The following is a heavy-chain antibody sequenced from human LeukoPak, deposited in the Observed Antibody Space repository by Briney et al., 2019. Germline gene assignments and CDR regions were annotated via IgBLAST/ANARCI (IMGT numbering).Heavy chain of an antibody. J-gene: IGHJ4*02. CDR1: GFTFSNYG. Sequence: TGGSLRLSCAASGFTFSNYGMNWVRQAPGKGLEWVSGITANGGTTYYADSVAGRFTISRDNSKNTVYLQMNSLRAEDPAVYYCAKFSGSGWSRSTNRWGQGTLVTVSS. V-gene: IGHV3-23*01. CDR2: ITANGGTT. CDR3: AKFSGSGWSRSTNR. D-gene: IGHD6-19*01.